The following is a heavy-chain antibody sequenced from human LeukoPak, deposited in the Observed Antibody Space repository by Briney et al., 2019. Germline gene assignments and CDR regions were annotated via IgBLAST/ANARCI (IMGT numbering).Heavy chain of an antibody. Sequence: NPSETLSLTCTVSGGSISSYYWSWIRQPPGKGLEWIGYIYYSGSTNYNPSLKSRVTISVDTSKNQFSLKLSSVTAADTAVYYCARDLVGATNYCYYYYMDVWGKGTTVTISS. D-gene: IGHD1-26*01. CDR1: GGSISSYY. CDR2: IYYSGST. J-gene: IGHJ6*03. CDR3: ARDLVGATNYCYYYYMDV. V-gene: IGHV4-59*12.